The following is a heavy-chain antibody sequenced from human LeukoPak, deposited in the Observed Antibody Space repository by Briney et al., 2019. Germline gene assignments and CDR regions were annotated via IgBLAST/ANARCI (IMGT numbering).Heavy chain of an antibody. J-gene: IGHJ4*02. CDR3: AKAPYYDFWSGYYTYFDY. CDR1: EFSVGSNY. V-gene: IGHV3-66*01. Sequence: PGGSLRLSCAASEFSVGSNYMTWVRQAPGKGLEWVSLIYRGGSTYYADSVKGRFTISRDNSKNTLYLQMNSLRAEDTAVYYCAKAPYYDFWSGYYTYFDYWGQGTLVTVSS. D-gene: IGHD3-3*01. CDR2: IYRGGST.